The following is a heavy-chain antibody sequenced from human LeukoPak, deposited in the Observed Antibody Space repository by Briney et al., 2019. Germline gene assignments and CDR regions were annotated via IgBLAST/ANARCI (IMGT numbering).Heavy chain of an antibody. J-gene: IGHJ4*02. CDR2: VPSTGAST. D-gene: IGHD1-14*01. Sequence: GGAPRLFCAASGFTFCIYGMSWARPGPGEGVGWGAVVPSTGASTYYAESVKGRFAVSRDNPKNTVFLQMNSLRAEDTAVYYCAKDLNAAWDHTPPVDYWGQGTLVTVSS. V-gene: IGHV3-23*01. CDR3: AKDLNAAWDHTPPVDY. CDR1: GFTFCIYG.